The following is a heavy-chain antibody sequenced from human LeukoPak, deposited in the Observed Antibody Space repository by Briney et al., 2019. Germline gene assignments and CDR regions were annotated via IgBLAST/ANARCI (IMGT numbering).Heavy chain of an antibody. V-gene: IGHV3-30-3*01. J-gene: IGHJ4*02. D-gene: IGHD4-17*01. CDR1: GFTFSSYA. CDR3: AKATGNYGDYYFDH. Sequence: GGSLRLSCAASGFTFSSYAMHWVRQAPGKGLEWVAVISYDGSNKYYADSVKGRFTISRDNSKNTLYLQMNSLRAEDTAVYYCAKATGNYGDYYFDHWGQGTPVTVSS. CDR2: ISYDGSNK.